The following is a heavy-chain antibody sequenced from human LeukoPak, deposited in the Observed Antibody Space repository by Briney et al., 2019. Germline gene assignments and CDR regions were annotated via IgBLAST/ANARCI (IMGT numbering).Heavy chain of an antibody. CDR3: ASRGYSYGRIFDY. J-gene: IGHJ4*02. CDR2: INHSGST. CDR1: GGSFSGYH. V-gene: IGHV4-34*01. Sequence: SETLSLTCAVYGGSFSGYHWSWTRQPPGKGLEWIGEINHSGSTNYNPSLKSRVTISVDTSKNQFSLKLSSVTAADTAVYYCASRGYSYGRIFDYWGQGTLVTVSS. D-gene: IGHD5-18*01.